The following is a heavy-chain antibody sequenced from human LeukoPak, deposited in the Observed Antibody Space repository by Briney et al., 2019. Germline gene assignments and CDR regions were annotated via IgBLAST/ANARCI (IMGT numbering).Heavy chain of an antibody. Sequence: PGGSLRLSCTASGFTFSAYAMRWVRQAPGKGPEWVSAIRGGGGSEFYADPVKGRFTISRDNSKNTLFLQMNNLRPEDTAVYYCGRDPNGDYIGAFDMWGPGTMVTVSS. CDR1: GFTFSAYA. CDR2: IRGGGGSE. J-gene: IGHJ3*02. D-gene: IGHD4-17*01. CDR3: GRDPNGDYIGAFDM. V-gene: IGHV3-23*01.